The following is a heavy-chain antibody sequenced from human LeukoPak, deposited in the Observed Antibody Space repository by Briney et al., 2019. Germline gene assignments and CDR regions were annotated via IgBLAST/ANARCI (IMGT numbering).Heavy chain of an antibody. J-gene: IGHJ4*02. CDR3: AGDLAAAGTYDY. CDR2: IYYSGSS. D-gene: IGHD6-13*01. V-gene: IGHV4-39*07. CDR1: GASIRSGRNY. Sequence: PSETLSLTCNVSGASIRSGRNYWGWIRQSPGKGLEWIGSIYYSGSSSYNPSLKSRVTISVDTSKNQFSLKLSSVTAADTAVYYCAGDLAAAGTYDYWGQGTLVTVSS.